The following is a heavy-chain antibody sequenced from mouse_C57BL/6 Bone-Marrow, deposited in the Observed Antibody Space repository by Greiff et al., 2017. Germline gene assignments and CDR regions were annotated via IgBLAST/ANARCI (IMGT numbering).Heavy chain of an antibody. Sequence: QVTLKVSGPGILQPSQTLSLTCSSSGFSLSTFGMGVGWLSPPSGKGLVWLAHIWWDDDKYYNPSLKSRLTISKNTSKTQVFLKIANVDTADTATYYCARREYYGSLVSYWGQGTLVTVSA. CDR1: GFSLSTFGMG. V-gene: IGHV8-8*01. D-gene: IGHD1-1*01. J-gene: IGHJ3*01. CDR2: IWWDDDK. CDR3: ARREYYGSLVSY.